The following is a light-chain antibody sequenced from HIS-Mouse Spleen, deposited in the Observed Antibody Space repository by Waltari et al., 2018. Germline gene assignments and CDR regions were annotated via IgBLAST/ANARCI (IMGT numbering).Light chain of an antibody. CDR3: CSDAGSSTWV. CDR2: EGS. CDR1: SSDVGSYNL. J-gene: IGLJ3*02. V-gene: IGLV2-23*01. Sequence: QSALTQPAAVSGSPGQSITISCTGTSSDVGSYNLVSWYQQHPGKAPKLMIYEGSKRPSGVPNRFAGSQSGNTASLTTSGLQAEDDADYYCCSDAGSSTWVFGGGTKLTVL.